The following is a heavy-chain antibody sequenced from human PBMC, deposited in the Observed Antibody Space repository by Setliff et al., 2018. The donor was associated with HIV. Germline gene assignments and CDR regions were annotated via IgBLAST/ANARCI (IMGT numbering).Heavy chain of an antibody. D-gene: IGHD2-21*01. V-gene: IGHV1-2*06. CDR1: GYTFTAFY. Sequence: ASVKVSCKTSGYTFTAFYIHWVRQAPGQGLEWMGRIHPNSGGTASPQKFQGRVAMTRDTSISIAYMELRSLRPDDTAVYYCVRNPHPTVVVPRDSHYYSMNIWGKGTTVTVSS. CDR2: IHPNSGGT. CDR3: VRNPHPTVVVPRDSHYYSMNI. J-gene: IGHJ6*03.